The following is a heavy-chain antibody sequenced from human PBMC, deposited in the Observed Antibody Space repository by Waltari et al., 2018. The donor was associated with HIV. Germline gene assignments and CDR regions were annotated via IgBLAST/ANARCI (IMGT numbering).Heavy chain of an antibody. D-gene: IGHD6-13*01. CDR3: TKGRPAVGKSAEFDY. CDR2: MSYDGNKK. V-gene: IGHV3-30*18. J-gene: IGHJ4*02. CDR1: GFHFSNFG. Sequence: QVQLVESGGGVVQPGRSLTLSCAASGFHFSNFGIHCVRQSAGTGLNWVAVMSYDGNKKYYADSVKGRFIISRDNSKKMLYLQMNSLRPEDTAVYSCTKGRPAVGKSAEFDYWGQGIPVTVSS.